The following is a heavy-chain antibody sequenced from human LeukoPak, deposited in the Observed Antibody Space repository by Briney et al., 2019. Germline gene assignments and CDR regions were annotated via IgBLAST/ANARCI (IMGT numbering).Heavy chain of an antibody. D-gene: IGHD4-11*01. J-gene: IGHJ6*02. Sequence: ASVKVSCKASGGTFSSYAISWVRQATGLGLEWMGWMNPNSGNTGYAQKFQGRVTMTRNTSISTAYMELSSLRSEDTAVYYCATGVTTHYYYYGMDVWGQGTTVTVSS. V-gene: IGHV1-8*02. CDR3: ATGVTTHYYYYGMDV. CDR1: GGTFSSYA. CDR2: MNPNSGNT.